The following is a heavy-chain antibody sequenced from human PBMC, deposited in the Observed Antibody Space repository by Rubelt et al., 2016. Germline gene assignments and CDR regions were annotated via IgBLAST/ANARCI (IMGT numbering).Heavy chain of an antibody. CDR2: ISGYIHNT. CDR1: GYTFTSYG. D-gene: IGHD6-19*01. Sequence: VACKASGYTFTSYGISWVRQAPGQGLEWMGWISGYIHNTNYAQKFQDRVTMITDPSTYTAYMELRGLRSDDTAVYYCARCSAVGGTLDYNYGMDVWGQGTTVTVSS. CDR3: ARCSAVGGTLDYNYGMDV. V-gene: IGHV1-18*01. J-gene: IGHJ6*02.